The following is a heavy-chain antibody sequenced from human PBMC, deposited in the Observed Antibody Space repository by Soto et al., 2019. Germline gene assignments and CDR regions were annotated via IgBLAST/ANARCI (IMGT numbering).Heavy chain of an antibody. J-gene: IGHJ3*02. D-gene: IGHD2-15*01. V-gene: IGHV3-23*01. CDR2: ISGSGGST. Sequence: GGSLRLSCAASGFTFSSYAMSWVRQAPGKGLEWVSAISGSGGSTYYAYSVKGGFTITRENSKNTPYLQKNSLRAEDTAAYYWAVQRGGEKGAGGFDIWGQGTMVTVSS. CDR3: AVQRGGEKGAGGFDI. CDR1: GFTFSSYA.